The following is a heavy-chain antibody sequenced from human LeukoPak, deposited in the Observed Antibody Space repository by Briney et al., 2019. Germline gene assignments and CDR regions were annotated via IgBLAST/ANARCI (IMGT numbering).Heavy chain of an antibody. V-gene: IGHV3-30*18. Sequence: GRSLRLSCAASGFTFSSYGMHWVRQAPGKGLEWVAVISYDGSNKYYADSVKGRFTISRDNSKNTLYLQMNSLRAEDTAVYYCAKVCDPSSGYIVVVTALRYGMDVWGQGTTVTVSS. CDR2: ISYDGSNK. D-gene: IGHD2-21*02. CDR1: GFTFSSYG. CDR3: AKVCDPSSGYIVVVTALRYGMDV. J-gene: IGHJ6*02.